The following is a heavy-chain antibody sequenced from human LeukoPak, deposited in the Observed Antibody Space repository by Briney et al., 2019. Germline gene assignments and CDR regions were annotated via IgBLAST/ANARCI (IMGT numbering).Heavy chain of an antibody. CDR3: ARVVEQQLVFPRYYYYYYMDV. CDR1: GFTFSRYW. V-gene: IGHV3-7*01. Sequence: GGSLRLSCAASGFTFSRYWMSWVRQAPGKGLEWVANIKQDGSEKYYVDSVKGRFTISRDNAKNSLYLQMNSLRAEDTAVYYCARVVEQQLVFPRYYYYYYMDVWGKGTTVTVSS. J-gene: IGHJ6*03. D-gene: IGHD6-13*01. CDR2: IKQDGSEK.